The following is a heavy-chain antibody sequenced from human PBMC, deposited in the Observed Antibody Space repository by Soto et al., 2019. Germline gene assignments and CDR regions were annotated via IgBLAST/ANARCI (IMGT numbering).Heavy chain of an antibody. Sequence: QGQLVESGGGVVQPGRSLRLSCAASGFIFSHSGMNWVRQAPGKGLEWVAVIRYDATYKAYAESVKGRFTISRENSKNTASLQMDSLRVEDAAVYYCARFNGDDYSGAFDVWGQGTVVTVSS. D-gene: IGHD4-17*01. CDR3: ARFNGDDYSGAFDV. CDR2: IRYDATYK. CDR1: GFIFSHSG. J-gene: IGHJ3*01. V-gene: IGHV3-33*01.